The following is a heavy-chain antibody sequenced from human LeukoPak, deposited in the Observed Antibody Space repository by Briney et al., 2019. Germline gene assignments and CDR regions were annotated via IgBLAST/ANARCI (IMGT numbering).Heavy chain of an antibody. D-gene: IGHD4-17*01. V-gene: IGHV4-39*01. Sequence: PSETLSLTCTVSGGSISSSSYYWGWIRQPPGKGLEWIGSIYYSGSTYYNPSLKSRVTISVDTSKNQFSLKLSSVTAADTAVYYCARPTSETKPNYGDPPRYFDYWGQGTLVTVSS. CDR3: ARPTSETKPNYGDPPRYFDY. CDR2: IYYSGST. CDR1: GGSISSSSYY. J-gene: IGHJ4*02.